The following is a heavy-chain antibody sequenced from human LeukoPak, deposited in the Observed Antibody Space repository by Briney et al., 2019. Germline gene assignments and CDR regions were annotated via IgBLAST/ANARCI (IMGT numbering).Heavy chain of an antibody. Sequence: SETLSLTCAVYGGSFSGYYWSWIRRPPGKGLEWIGEINHSGSTNYNPSLKSRVTISVDTSKNQFSLKLSSVTAADTAVYYCARPRAVTTRGYWFDPWGQGTLVTVSS. CDR2: INHSGST. CDR1: GGSFSGYY. V-gene: IGHV4-34*01. D-gene: IGHD4-17*01. J-gene: IGHJ5*02. CDR3: ARPRAVTTRGYWFDP.